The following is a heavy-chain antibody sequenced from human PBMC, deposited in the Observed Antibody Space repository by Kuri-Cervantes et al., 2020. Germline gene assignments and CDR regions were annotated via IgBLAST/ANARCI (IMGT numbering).Heavy chain of an antibody. V-gene: IGHV3-21*01. CDR2: IGSSSSYI. CDR1: GFTFSSYS. J-gene: IGHJ4*02. Sequence: GESLKISCAASGFTFSSYSMNWVRQAPGKGLEWVSSIGSSSSYIYYADSVKGRFTISRDNAKNSLYLQMNSLRAEDTAVYYCARGWASIAVGFDYWGQGTLVTDSS. D-gene: IGHD6-19*01. CDR3: ARGWASIAVGFDY.